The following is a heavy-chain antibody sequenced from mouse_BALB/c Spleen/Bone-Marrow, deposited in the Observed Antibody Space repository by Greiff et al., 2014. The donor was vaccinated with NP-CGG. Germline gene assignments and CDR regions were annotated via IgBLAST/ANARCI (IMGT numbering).Heavy chain of an antibody. CDR3: ARGGSLPGGFAY. V-gene: IGHV5-17*02. D-gene: IGHD6-2*01. CDR2: ISSGSNTI. J-gene: IGHJ3*01. Sequence: EVQVVESGGGLVQPGGSRKLSCAASGFTFSNFGMHWIRQAPEKGLEWVAYISSGSNTIYYTDTVKGRFTISRDNPKNTLFLQMTSLRSEDTAMYPCARGGSLPGGFAYWGQGTLVTVSA. CDR1: GFTFSNFG.